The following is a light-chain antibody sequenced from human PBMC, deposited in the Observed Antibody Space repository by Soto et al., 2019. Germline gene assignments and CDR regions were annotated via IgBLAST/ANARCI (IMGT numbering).Light chain of an antibody. J-gene: IGKJ5*01. CDR3: QLYGISPH. CDR2: ASS. V-gene: IGKV3-20*01. Sequence: EIALTQSAGPLSLSPLERVMVWGKTRQSRGSNFLAWYHHNPGQAPRLLIYASSNRATGIPDRFSGSASGTDFTLTINSLEPEDFAVYYCQLYGISPHFGQATPLEI. CDR1: QSRGSNF.